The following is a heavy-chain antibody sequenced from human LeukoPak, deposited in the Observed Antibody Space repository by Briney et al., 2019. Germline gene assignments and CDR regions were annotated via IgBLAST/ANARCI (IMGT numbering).Heavy chain of an antibody. V-gene: IGHV4-31*03. Sequence: SETLSLTCTVSGGSISSSSNYWGWLRQPPGKGLEWIGYIYYSGSTYYNPSLKSRVTIPVDTSKNQFSLKRSSVTAADTAVYYCARDAVAHYGGFDYWGQGTLVTVSS. CDR2: IYYSGST. D-gene: IGHD4-23*01. J-gene: IGHJ4*02. CDR3: ARDAVAHYGGFDY. CDR1: GGSISSSSNY.